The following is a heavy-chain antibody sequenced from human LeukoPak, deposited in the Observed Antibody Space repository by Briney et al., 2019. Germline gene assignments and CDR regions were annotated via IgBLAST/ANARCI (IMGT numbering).Heavy chain of an antibody. CDR1: GYTFTGYY. V-gene: IGHV1-2*02. J-gene: IGHJ4*02. Sequence: ASVKVSCKASGYTFTGYYMHWVRQAPGQGLEWMGWINPNSGGTNYAQKFQGRVTMTRDTSISTAYMELSRLRSDDTAVYYCARERSYDSSGSIDYWGQGTLVTVSS. CDR3: ARERSYDSSGSIDY. CDR2: INPNSGGT. D-gene: IGHD3-22*01.